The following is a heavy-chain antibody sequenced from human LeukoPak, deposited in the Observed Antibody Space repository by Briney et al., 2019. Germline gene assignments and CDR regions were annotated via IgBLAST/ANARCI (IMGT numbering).Heavy chain of an antibody. CDR1: GFTFSTYG. D-gene: IGHD3-9*01. CDR3: ARDRTLYYDILTAYLDV. V-gene: IGHV3-33*01. Sequence: GRSLRVSCAASGFTFSTYGMHWVRQAPGKGLEWVAMIWHDGINKYYADSVKGRFTISRDNTKNTLYVQMNSLRAEDTAVYYCARDRTLYYDILTAYLDVWGQGTTVTVSS. J-gene: IGHJ6*02. CDR2: IWHDGINK.